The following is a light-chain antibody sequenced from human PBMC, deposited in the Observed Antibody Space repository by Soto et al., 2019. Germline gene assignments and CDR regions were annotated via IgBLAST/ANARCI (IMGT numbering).Light chain of an antibody. CDR1: QSVTSNY. Sequence: EVVLTQSPGTLSSSPGERATLSCRASQSVTSNYLAWYQQKRGQAPRLLIWGASIRATDLPDRFSGGGSGTDFTLTISTLEPEDFAVYYCQQRSNWPLTFGGGTKVDIK. V-gene: IGKV3D-20*02. CDR2: GAS. CDR3: QQRSNWPLT. J-gene: IGKJ4*01.